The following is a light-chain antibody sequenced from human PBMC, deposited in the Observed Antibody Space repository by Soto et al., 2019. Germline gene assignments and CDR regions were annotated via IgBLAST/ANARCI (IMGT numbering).Light chain of an antibody. CDR2: EDF. Sequence: QSVLTQPPSVSAAPGQKVTISCSGGSSDVGSNFVSWFRQVPGTAPNLLISEDFRRPSVIPDRFSGSKPGTSATLAITGLQPGDEDEYYCGTWDSRLSVYVFGTGTKLTVL. J-gene: IGLJ1*01. CDR1: SSDVGSNF. CDR3: GTWDSRLSVYV. V-gene: IGLV1-51*02.